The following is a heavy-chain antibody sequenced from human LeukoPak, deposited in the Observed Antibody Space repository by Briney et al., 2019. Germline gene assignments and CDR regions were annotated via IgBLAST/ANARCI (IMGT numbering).Heavy chain of an antibody. V-gene: IGHV4-34*01. D-gene: IGHD3-22*01. CDR1: GGSFSGYY. J-gene: IGHJ4*02. CDR3: ARFSDSSGYS. CDR2: INHSGST. Sequence: TSETLSLTCAVYGGSFSGYYWSWIRQPPGKGLEWIGEINHSGSTNYNPSLKSRVTISVDTSKNQFSLKLSSVTAADTAVYYCARFSDSSGYSRGQGTLVTVSS.